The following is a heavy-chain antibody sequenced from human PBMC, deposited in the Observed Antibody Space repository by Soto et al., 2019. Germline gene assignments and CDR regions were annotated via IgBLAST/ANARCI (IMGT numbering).Heavy chain of an antibody. CDR1: GYTFTSYV. D-gene: IGHD2-21*02. Sequence: ASVKVSCKASGYTFTSYVISWVRQAPGQGLEWMGWISAYNGNTNYAQKLQGRVTMTTDTSTSTAYMELRSLRSDDTAVYYCARDAEGFDPDDPDCGGDCYSKFDYWGQGTLVTVSS. CDR2: ISAYNGNT. V-gene: IGHV1-18*01. CDR3: ARDAEGFDPDDPDCGGDCYSKFDY. J-gene: IGHJ4*02.